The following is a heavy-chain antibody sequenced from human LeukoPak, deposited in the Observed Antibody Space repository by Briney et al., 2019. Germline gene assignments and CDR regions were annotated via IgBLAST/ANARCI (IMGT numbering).Heavy chain of an antibody. CDR3: ASRHGSGSYYNDFWFDP. CDR2: IYYSGST. Sequence: SETLSLTCTVSGGSISSGGYYWSWIRQHPGKGLEWIGYIYYSGSTYYNPSLKSRVTISVDTSKNQFSLKLSSVTAADTAVYYCASRHGSGSYYNDFWFDPWGQGTLVTVSS. V-gene: IGHV4-31*03. J-gene: IGHJ5*02. CDR1: GGSISSGGYY. D-gene: IGHD3-10*01.